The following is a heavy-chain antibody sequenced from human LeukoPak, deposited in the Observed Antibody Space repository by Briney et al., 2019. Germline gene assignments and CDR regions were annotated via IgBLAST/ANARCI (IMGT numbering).Heavy chain of an antibody. J-gene: IGHJ5*02. Sequence: SETLSLTCAVYGVSFSGYFWSWIRQPPGKGLEWIGYIYYTGNTNYNPSLKSRVTISIDTSKNQFSLNVNSVTAADTAVYYCARSKSGAYGWFDPWGQGTLVTVFS. V-gene: IGHV4-59*01. CDR3: ARSKSGAYGWFDP. CDR2: IYYTGNT. CDR1: GVSFSGYF. D-gene: IGHD2-15*01.